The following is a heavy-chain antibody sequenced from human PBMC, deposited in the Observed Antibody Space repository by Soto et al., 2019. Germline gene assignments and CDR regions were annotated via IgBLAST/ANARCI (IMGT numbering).Heavy chain of an antibody. CDR1: GYSFTSNW. D-gene: IGHD1-20*01. CDR3: ARSFLTGDNAFDI. J-gene: IGHJ3*02. Sequence: PGESLKISCKESGYSFTSNWIGWARQMPGKGLEWMGIIYPGDSDTRCSPSFQGQVTISADKSITTAYLQWSSLKASDTAMYFCARSFLTGDNAFDIWGQGTMVTVSS. CDR2: IYPGDSDT. V-gene: IGHV5-51*01.